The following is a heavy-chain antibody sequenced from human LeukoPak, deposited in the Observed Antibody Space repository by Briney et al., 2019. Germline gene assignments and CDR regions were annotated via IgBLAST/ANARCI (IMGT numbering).Heavy chain of an antibody. Sequence: GGSLRLSCAASGFTFTNYDMHWVRQPTGRGLEGVSAIGIRGDTYYPGSVKGRFTISRENAKSSLYLQMNSLRAEDTAVYYCARGGIQVSGIDEIDHWRQGTLVTVSP. D-gene: IGHD5-18*01. CDR1: GFTFTNYD. J-gene: IGHJ4*02. CDR3: ARGGIQVSGIDEIDH. V-gene: IGHV3-13*01. CDR2: IGIRGDT.